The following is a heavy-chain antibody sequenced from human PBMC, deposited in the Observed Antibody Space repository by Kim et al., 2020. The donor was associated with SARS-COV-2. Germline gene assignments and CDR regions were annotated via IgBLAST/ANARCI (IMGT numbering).Heavy chain of an antibody. Sequence: SETLTLTCTVSGVSINSDNNYWNWIRQPAGKGLEWIGRLYSTGVTHYNSFLESRIIISLDRSKSRFSLRLDSVAAADTAVYYCERENTGGKHGVDVWGRGTTVIVSS. CDR1: GVSINSDNNY. J-gene: IGHJ6*02. CDR2: LYSTGVT. CDR3: ERENTGGKHGVDV. D-gene: IGHD3-16*01. V-gene: IGHV4-61*02.